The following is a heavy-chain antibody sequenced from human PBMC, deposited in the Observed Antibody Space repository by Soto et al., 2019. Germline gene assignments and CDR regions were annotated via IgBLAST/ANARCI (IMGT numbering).Heavy chain of an antibody. J-gene: IGHJ6*02. Sequence: ASVKVSCKASGYTFTGYYMHWVRQAPGQGLEWIGWINLDSGGTNYAQKFQDRVTITRDMSTSTAYMELSSLRSEDTAVYYCAAEPAAGYYYGMDVWGQGTTVTVSS. CDR3: AAEPAAGYYYGMDV. CDR2: INLDSGGT. V-gene: IGHV1-2*02. CDR1: GYTFTGYY. D-gene: IGHD2-2*01.